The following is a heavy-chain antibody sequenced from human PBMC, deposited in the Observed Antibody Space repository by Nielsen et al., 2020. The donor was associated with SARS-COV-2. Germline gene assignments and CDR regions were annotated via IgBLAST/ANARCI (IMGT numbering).Heavy chain of an antibody. J-gene: IGHJ4*02. CDR3: ASRNYYGSGSSGY. CDR1: GFTFSSCS. V-gene: IGHV3-48*01. D-gene: IGHD3-10*01. CDR2: ISSSSSTI. Sequence: GGSLRLSCAASGFTFSSCSMNWVRQAPGKGLEWVSYISSSSSTIYYADSVKGRFTISRDNAKNSLYLQMNSLRAEDTAVYYCASRNYYGSGSSGYWGQGTLVTVSS.